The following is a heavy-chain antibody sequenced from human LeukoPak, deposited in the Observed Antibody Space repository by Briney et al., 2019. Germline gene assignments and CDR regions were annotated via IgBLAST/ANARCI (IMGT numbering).Heavy chain of an antibody. J-gene: IGHJ6*03. V-gene: IGHV3-23*01. CDR2: TNSGGTSK. D-gene: IGHD2-15*01. CDR3: AKMEGQRIDDYCMDV. CDR1: GFPFSDFS. Sequence: QPGGSLRLSCATSGFPFSDFSMSWVRQPPGKGLEWISTTNSGGTSKYYAESVKGRFTISRDNSKNTLYLQMSSLRVEDTAVYYCAKMEGQRIDDYCMDVWGRGNTVAVSS.